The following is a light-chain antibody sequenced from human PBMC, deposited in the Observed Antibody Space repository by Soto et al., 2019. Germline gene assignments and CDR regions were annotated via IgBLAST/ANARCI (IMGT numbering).Light chain of an antibody. CDR2: SNN. J-gene: IGLJ3*02. V-gene: IGLV1-44*01. CDR3: AAWDDSLNVWV. CDR1: SSNIGSNT. Sequence: QSVLTQPPSASGTPGQRVTISCSGSSSNIGSNTVNWYQQLPGTAPKLLIYSNNQRPSGVPDRFSGSKSGTSASLASSGLQSDDEADYYCAAWDDSLNVWVFGGGTKLTVL.